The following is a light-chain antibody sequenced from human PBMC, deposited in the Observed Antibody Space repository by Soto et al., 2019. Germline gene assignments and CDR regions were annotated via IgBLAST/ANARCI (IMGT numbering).Light chain of an antibody. J-gene: IGKJ4*01. CDR2: GAS. CDR1: QSVFSN. V-gene: IGKV3-15*01. Sequence: EIVMTQSPATLSVSPGGRATLSCRASQSVFSNLAWYQQKPGQAPRLLIYGASTRATGIPASFSGSGSGTEFTLTISSLQSEDFAVYYCQQYNKWPLTFGGGTRWIS. CDR3: QQYNKWPLT.